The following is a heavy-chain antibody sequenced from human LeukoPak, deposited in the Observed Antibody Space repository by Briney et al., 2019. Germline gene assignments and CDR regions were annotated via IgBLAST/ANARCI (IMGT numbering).Heavy chain of an antibody. CDR1: GFTFSSYT. Sequence: GGSLRLSCAASGFTFSSYTMNWVRQAPGKGLEWVSAISGSGGSTYYADSVKGRFTISRDNSKNTLYLQMNSLRAEDTAVYYCAKDLRYYYYYMDVWGKGTTVTVSS. CDR3: AKDLRYYYYYMDV. D-gene: IGHD5/OR15-5a*01. J-gene: IGHJ6*03. V-gene: IGHV3-23*01. CDR2: ISGSGGST.